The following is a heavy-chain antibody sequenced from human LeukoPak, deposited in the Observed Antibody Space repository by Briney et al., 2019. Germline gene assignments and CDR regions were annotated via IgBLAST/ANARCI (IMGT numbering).Heavy chain of an antibody. D-gene: IGHD3-10*01. V-gene: IGHV1-8*01. CDR2: MNPNSGNT. J-gene: IGHJ6*02. CDR3: ARNYYYGSGPQGMDV. Sequence: GASVKVSCKASGYTFTSYDINWVRQATGQGLEWMGWMNPNSGNTGYAQKFQGWVTMTRDTSISTAYMELSRLRSDDTAVYYCARNYYYGSGPQGMDVWGQGTTVTVSS. CDR1: GYTFTSYD.